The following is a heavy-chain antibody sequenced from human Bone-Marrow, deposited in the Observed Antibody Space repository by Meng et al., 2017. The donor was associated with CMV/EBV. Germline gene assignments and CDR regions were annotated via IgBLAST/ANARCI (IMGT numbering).Heavy chain of an antibody. CDR1: GYTFTALS. D-gene: IGHD6-19*01. Sequence: ASVKVSCKVSGYTFTALSRYWVRQAPGKGLEWMGGFDPEDGEIMYAQKFQGRVTMTEDTSTDTDYMELSSLTSEDTAVYFCATAGIAVSGTAPDAFDVWGQGTMVTVS. CDR3: ATAGIAVSGTAPDAFDV. CDR2: FDPEDGEI. V-gene: IGHV1-24*01. J-gene: IGHJ3*01.